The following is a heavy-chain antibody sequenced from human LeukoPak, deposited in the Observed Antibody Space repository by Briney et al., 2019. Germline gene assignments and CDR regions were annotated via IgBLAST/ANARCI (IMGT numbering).Heavy chain of an antibody. D-gene: IGHD5-18*01. CDR3: ARGLGRTTMVTRGGVRFDY. Sequence: ASVKVSCKASGYTFTTYDINWVRQAPGQGLEWMGWMNCNTGDTGYAQKFQGRLTMTSDTSITTAYMELTSLTSEDTAVYYCARGLGRTTMVTRGGVRFDYWGQGTLVTVSS. V-gene: IGHV1-8*01. J-gene: IGHJ4*02. CDR2: MNCNTGDT. CDR1: GYTFTTYD.